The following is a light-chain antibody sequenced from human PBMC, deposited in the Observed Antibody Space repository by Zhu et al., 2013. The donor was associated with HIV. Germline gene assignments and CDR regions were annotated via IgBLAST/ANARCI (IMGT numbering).Light chain of an antibody. CDR1: QSVSSSY. CDR3: QQYGGPWT. V-gene: IGKV3-20*01. Sequence: PGESATLSCRASQSVSSSYLAWFQQKPGQAPRLLIYGASSRATGIPDRFSGSGSGTDFTLTISRLEPEDFAVYYCQQYGGPWTFGQGTKVEIK. CDR2: GAS. J-gene: IGKJ1*01.